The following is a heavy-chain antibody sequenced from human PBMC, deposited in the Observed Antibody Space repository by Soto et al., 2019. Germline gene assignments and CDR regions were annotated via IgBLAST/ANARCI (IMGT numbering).Heavy chain of an antibody. Sequence: QVQLVQSGAEVKKPGSSVKVSCKASGGTFSSYTISWVRQAPGQGLEWMGRIIPILGIANYAQKFQGRVTITADKYTSTAYMELSSMRSEDTAVYYGASVDYGSGSYPYWGQGTLVTVSS. D-gene: IGHD3-10*01. J-gene: IGHJ4*02. CDR1: GGTFSSYT. CDR3: ASVDYGSGSYPY. V-gene: IGHV1-69*02. CDR2: IIPILGIA.